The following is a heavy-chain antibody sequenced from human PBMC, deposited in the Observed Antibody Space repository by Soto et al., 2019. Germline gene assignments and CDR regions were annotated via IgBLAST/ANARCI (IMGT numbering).Heavy chain of an antibody. V-gene: IGHV1-18*01. D-gene: IGHD2-8*01. Sequence: QVQLVQSGGEVKKPGASVKVSCKASGYSFTTYSISWVRQAPGQGLEWMGWISGHSGHTNYAQKLQGRVAMTTDTATTTAYMELRSLSSDDTAVYYCASDRSMAARRGPLDYWGQGTLLTVSS. CDR3: ASDRSMAARRGPLDY. J-gene: IGHJ4*02. CDR1: GYSFTTYS. CDR2: ISGHSGHT.